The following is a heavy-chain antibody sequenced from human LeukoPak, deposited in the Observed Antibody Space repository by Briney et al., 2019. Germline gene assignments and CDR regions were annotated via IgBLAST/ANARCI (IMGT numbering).Heavy chain of an antibody. J-gene: IGHJ4*02. CDR1: GFTFSSYS. Sequence: GGSLRLSCAASGFTFSSYSMNWVRQAPGKGLEWVSSISSSSSYIYYADSVKGRFTISRDNAKNSLYMQMNSLRAEDTAVYYCARDRGLRYFDWLSLFDYWGQGTLVTVSS. D-gene: IGHD3-9*01. CDR2: ISSSSSYI. V-gene: IGHV3-21*01. CDR3: ARDRGLRYFDWLSLFDY.